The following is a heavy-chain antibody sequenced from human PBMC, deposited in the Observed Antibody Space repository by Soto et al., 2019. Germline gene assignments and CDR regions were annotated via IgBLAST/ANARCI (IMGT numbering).Heavy chain of an antibody. V-gene: IGHV4-4*07. CDR2: IYNSGII. J-gene: IGHJ4*02. CDR3: ARGPYCGEECYFAY. Sequence: QVHLQESGPGLVKPSETLSLTCSVFGDSISRYYWSWIRQPAGKGLEFIGRIYNSGIINYNPSLESRVTMSVVPSKNQISLRLSSASAADTAMYYCARGPYCGEECYFAYWGQGTLVTVSP. CDR1: GDSISRYY. D-gene: IGHD3-10*01.